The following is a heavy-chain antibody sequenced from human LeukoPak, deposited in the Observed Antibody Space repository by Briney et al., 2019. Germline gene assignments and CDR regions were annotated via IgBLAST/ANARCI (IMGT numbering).Heavy chain of an antibody. Sequence: ASVKVSCKASGYTFTGYYMHWVRQAPGQGLEWMGWINPNSGGTNYAQKFQGRVTMTRDTSINTAFMELSRLRSDDTAVYYCARDSIAVAGRAFDIWGQGTMVTVSS. V-gene: IGHV1-2*02. D-gene: IGHD6-19*01. J-gene: IGHJ3*02. CDR3: ARDSIAVAGRAFDI. CDR1: GYTFTGYY. CDR2: INPNSGGT.